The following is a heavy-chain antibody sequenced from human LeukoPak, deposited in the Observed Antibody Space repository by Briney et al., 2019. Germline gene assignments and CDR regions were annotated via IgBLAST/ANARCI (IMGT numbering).Heavy chain of an antibody. CDR1: GGTFSSYA. CDR3: ARDRVGLTWTTPFDY. V-gene: IGHV1-69*13. D-gene: IGHD4-17*01. J-gene: IGHJ4*02. CDR2: IIPIFGAA. Sequence: SVKVSCKASGGTFSSYAISWVRQAPGQGLEWMGGIIPIFGAANYAQKFQGRVTITADESTSTAYMELSSLRSEDTAVYYCARDRVGLTWTTPFDYWGQGTLVTVSS.